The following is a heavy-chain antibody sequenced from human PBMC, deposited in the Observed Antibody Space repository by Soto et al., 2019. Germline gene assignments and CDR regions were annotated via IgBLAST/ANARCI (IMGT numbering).Heavy chain of an antibody. V-gene: IGHV4-30-2*01. CDR1: GGSISSGGYS. J-gene: IGHJ4*02. CDR3: ASLGDYYDSSGYYQFLDY. Sequence: SETLSLTCAVSGGSISSGGYSWSWIRQPPGKGLEWIGYIYHSGSTYYNPSLKSRVTISVDRSKNQFSLKLSSVTAADTAVYYCASLGDYYDSSGYYQFLDYWGQGTLVTVSS. D-gene: IGHD3-22*01. CDR2: IYHSGST.